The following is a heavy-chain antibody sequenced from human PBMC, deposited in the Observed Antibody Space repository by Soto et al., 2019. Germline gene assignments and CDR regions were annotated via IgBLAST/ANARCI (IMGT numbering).Heavy chain of an antibody. V-gene: IGHV3-15*01. CDR3: TTAHPANYYFDY. CDR1: GFTFSNAW. D-gene: IGHD2-15*01. Sequence: GGSLRLSCAASGFTFSNAWMSWVRQAPGKGLEWVGRIKSKTDGGTTDYAAPAKGRFTISRDDSKNTLYLQMNSLKTEDTAVYYCTTAHPANYYFDYWGQGTLVTVSS. CDR2: IKSKTDGGTT. J-gene: IGHJ4*02.